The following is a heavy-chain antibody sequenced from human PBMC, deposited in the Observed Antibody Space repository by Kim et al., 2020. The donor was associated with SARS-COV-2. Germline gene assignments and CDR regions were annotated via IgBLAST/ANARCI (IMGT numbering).Heavy chain of an antibody. J-gene: IGHJ4*02. CDR3: AREGGNSGYFARFIDF. CDR2: IYTSGST. V-gene: IGHV4-61*02. CDR1: GGSISSGSYY. D-gene: IGHD5-12*01. Sequence: SETLSLTCTVSGGSISSGSYYWSWIRQPAGKGLEWIGRIYTSGSTNYNPSLNSRVTISVDTSKNQFSLKLSSVTAAETAVYYCAREGGNSGYFARFIDFWGQGILVTVSS.